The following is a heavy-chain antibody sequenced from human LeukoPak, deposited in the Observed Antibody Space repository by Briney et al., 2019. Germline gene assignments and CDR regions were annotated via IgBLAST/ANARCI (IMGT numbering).Heavy chain of an antibody. CDR1: GGSISSYY. V-gene: IGHV4-59*01. CDR3: AGRLWRRDGYNLSAFDI. J-gene: IGHJ3*02. D-gene: IGHD5-24*01. Sequence: PSETLSLTCTVSGGSISSYYWSWIRQPPGKGLEWIGYIYYSGSTNYNPSLKSRVTISVDTSKNQFSLKLSSVTAADTAVYYCAGRLWRRDGYNLSAFDIWGQGKMVTVSS. CDR2: IYYSGST.